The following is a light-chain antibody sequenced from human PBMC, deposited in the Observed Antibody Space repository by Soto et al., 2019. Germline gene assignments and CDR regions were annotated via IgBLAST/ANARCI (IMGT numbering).Light chain of an antibody. V-gene: IGKV3-15*01. CDR2: GAS. CDR3: QQYNSFSKT. J-gene: IGKJ1*01. CDR1: QSVSSN. Sequence: EIVMTQSPTILSVSPGERATLSCRASQSVSSNLAWYQQKPGQAPRLLIYGASTRATGIPARFSGSGYGTEFTLTIASLQPDDSASYYCQQYNSFSKTFGRGTKVDIK.